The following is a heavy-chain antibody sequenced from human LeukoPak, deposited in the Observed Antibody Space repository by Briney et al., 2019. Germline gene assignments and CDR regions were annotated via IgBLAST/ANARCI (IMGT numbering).Heavy chain of an antibody. Sequence: SQTLSLTCTVSGHSISSGSYYWSWIRQPAGKGLEWIGRIYTSGSTNYNPSLKSRVTLSLDPTKNLYSLKLSSVTAADTAVYYCARNDYDSSGYYPDYWGQGTLVTVSS. CDR3: ARNDYDSSGYYPDY. J-gene: IGHJ4*02. D-gene: IGHD3-22*01. V-gene: IGHV4-61*02. CDR1: GHSISSGSYY. CDR2: IYTSGST.